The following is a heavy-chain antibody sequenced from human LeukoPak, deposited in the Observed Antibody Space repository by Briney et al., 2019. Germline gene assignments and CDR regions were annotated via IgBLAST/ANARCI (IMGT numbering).Heavy chain of an antibody. CDR3: AKPPQYSYDWEYGDY. CDR2: ISGSGGST. Sequence: GGSLRLSCAASGFTFSSYAMSWVRQAPGKGLKWVSAISGSGGSTYYADSVKGRFTISRDNSKNTLYLQMNSLRAEDTAVYYCAKPPQYSYDWEYGDYWGPGTLVTVSS. D-gene: IGHD5-18*01. V-gene: IGHV3-23*01. CDR1: GFTFSSYA. J-gene: IGHJ4*02.